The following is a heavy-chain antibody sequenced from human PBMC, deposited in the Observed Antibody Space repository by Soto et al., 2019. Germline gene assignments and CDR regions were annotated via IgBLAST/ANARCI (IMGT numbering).Heavy chain of an antibody. CDR1: GGTFSSYA. V-gene: IGHV1-69*13. Sequence: ASVKVSCKASGGTFSSYAISWVRQAPGLGLEWMGGIIPIFGTANYAQKFQGRVTITADESTSTAYMELSSLRSEDTAVYYCARRGYSSSWYYYYYYGMDVWGQGTTVTVSS. CDR2: IIPIFGTA. D-gene: IGHD6-13*01. J-gene: IGHJ6*02. CDR3: ARRGYSSSWYYYYYYGMDV.